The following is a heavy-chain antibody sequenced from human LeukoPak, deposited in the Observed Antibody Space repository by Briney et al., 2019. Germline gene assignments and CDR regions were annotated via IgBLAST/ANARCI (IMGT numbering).Heavy chain of an antibody. J-gene: IGHJ3*01. CDR1: GYSISSGYY. CDR2: IYHSGST. CDR3: AICSRTRTHAFDL. V-gene: IGHV4-38-2*01. Sequence: SETLSLTCAVSGYSISSGYYWGWIRQPPGKGLEWIGSIYHSGSTYYNPSLMSRVTISVDTSKNQFSLKLSSVTTAESDVYYCAICSRTRTHAFDLWGQGTMVTVSS. D-gene: IGHD2-2*01.